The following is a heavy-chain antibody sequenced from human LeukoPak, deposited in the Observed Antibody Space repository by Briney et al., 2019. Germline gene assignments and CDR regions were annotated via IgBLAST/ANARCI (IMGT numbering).Heavy chain of an antibody. CDR2: ISSSGSTI. CDR1: GFTFSSYE. CDR3: ANGLWWNDY. V-gene: IGHV3-48*03. Sequence: GGSLRLSCAASGFTFSSYEMNWVRQAPGKGLEWVSYISSSGSTIYYADSVKGRFTISRDNAKNSLYLQMNSLRAEDTAVYYCANGLWWNDYWGQGTLVTVSS. J-gene: IGHJ4*02. D-gene: IGHD4/OR15-4a*01.